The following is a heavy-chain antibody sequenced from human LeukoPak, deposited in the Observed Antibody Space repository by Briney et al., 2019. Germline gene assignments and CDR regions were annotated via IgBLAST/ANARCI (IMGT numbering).Heavy chain of an antibody. V-gene: IGHV3-23*01. D-gene: IGHD1-26*01. CDR1: GFTFSNYA. CDR2: ISGSGGST. CDR3: AKDRTVGASYWYFDL. Sequence: GGSLRLSCAASGFTFSNYAMSWVRQAPGKGLEWVSAISGSGGSTYYADSVKGRFTISRDNSKNTLYLQMNTLRAEDTAIYYCAKDRTVGASYWYFDLWGRGTLVTVSS. J-gene: IGHJ2*01.